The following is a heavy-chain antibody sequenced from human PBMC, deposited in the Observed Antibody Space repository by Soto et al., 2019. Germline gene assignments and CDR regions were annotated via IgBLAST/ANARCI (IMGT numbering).Heavy chain of an antibody. J-gene: IGHJ4*02. D-gene: IGHD1-26*01. Sequence: QVQLVESGGGVVQPGRSLRLSCAASGFTFSSYGMHWVRQAPGKGLEWVAVISYDGSNKYYADSVKGRFTISRDNSKNTLYLQINSLRAEDTAVYYCASPLVGTEVYWGQGNLVTVSS. CDR2: ISYDGSNK. V-gene: IGHV3-30*03. CDR1: GFTFSSYG. CDR3: ASPLVGTEVY.